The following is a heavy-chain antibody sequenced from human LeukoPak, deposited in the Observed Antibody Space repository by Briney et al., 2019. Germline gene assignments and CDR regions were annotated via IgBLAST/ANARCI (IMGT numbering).Heavy chain of an antibody. CDR1: GFTLSHYY. CDR2: ISNDGSDK. V-gene: IGHV3-7*01. J-gene: IGHJ4*02. D-gene: IGHD3-16*01. Sequence: GGSLRLSCAASGFTLSHYYMSWVRQAPGKGLEWVAKISNDGSDKYYVDSVKGRFTISRDNAKNSLSLQMDSLRAEDTALYYCMPGGSDSDYWGQGTLVTVSS. CDR3: MPGGSDSDY.